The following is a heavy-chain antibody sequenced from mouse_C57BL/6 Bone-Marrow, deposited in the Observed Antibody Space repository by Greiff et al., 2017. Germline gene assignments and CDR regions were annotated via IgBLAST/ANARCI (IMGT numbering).Heavy chain of an antibody. D-gene: IGHD2-12*01. J-gene: IGHJ4*01. CDR3: ARWDTRYYAMDY. CDR2: IRNKANGYTT. Sequence: EVKLMESGGGLVQPGGSLSLSCAASGFTFTDYYMSWVRQPPGKALEWLGFIRNKANGYTTEYSASVKGRFTISRDNSQSILYLQMNALRAEDSATYYCARWDTRYYAMDYWGQGTSVTVSS. V-gene: IGHV7-3*01. CDR1: GFTFTDYY.